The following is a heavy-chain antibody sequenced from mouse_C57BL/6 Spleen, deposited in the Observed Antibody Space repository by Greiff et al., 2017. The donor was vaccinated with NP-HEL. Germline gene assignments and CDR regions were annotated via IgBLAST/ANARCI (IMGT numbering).Heavy chain of an antibody. CDR3: ARDYGNTMYYFDY. Sequence: QVQLKQSGAELVKPGASVKISCKASGYAFSSYWMNWVKQRPGKGLEWIGQIYPGDGDTNYNGKFKGKATLTADKSSSTAYMQLSSLTSEDSAVYFCARDYGNTMYYFDYWGQGTTLTVSS. J-gene: IGHJ2*01. CDR1: GYAFSSYW. CDR2: IYPGDGDT. V-gene: IGHV1-80*01. D-gene: IGHD2-1*01.